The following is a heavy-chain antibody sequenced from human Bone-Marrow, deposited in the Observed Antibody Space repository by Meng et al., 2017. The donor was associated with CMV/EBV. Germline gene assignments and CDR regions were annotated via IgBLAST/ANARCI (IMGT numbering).Heavy chain of an antibody. CDR2: IYHSGST. CDR1: GFILTSFE. CDR3: AREPAGVYDSQEGYLDF. V-gene: IGHV4-38-2*02. Sequence: GSLRLSCAASGFILTSFEMNWVRQPPGKGLEWIGTIYHSGSTYYNPSLKSRVTISVDTSKNQFSLKLSSVTAADTAVYYCAREPAGVYDSQEGYLDFWGQGTLVTVSS. D-gene: IGHD3-22*01. J-gene: IGHJ4*02.